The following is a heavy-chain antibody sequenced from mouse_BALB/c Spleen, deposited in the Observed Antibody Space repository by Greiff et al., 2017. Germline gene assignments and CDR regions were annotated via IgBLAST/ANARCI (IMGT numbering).Heavy chain of an antibody. J-gene: IGHJ2*01. Sequence: VHLVESGAELAKPGASVKMSCKASGYTFTSYWMHWVKQRPGQGLEWIGYINPSTGYTEYNQKFKDKATLTADKSSSTAYMQLSSLTSEDSAVYYCARGGDLYYFDYWGQGTTLTVSS. D-gene: IGHD6-1*01. V-gene: IGHV1-7*01. CDR2: INPSTGYT. CDR1: GYTFTSYW. CDR3: ARGGDLYYFDY.